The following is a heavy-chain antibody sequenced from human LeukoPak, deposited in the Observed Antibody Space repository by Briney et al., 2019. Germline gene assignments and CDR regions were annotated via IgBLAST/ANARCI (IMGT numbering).Heavy chain of an antibody. CDR1: GGSISSGGYY. CDR3: ARVYSSSPPGAFDI. Sequence: SETLSLTCTVSGGSISSGGYYWSWIRQHPGKGLEWIGYIYYSGSTYYNPSLKSRVTISVDTSKNRFSLKLSSVTAADTAVCYCARVYSSSPPGAFDIWGQGTMVTVSS. D-gene: IGHD6-13*01. CDR2: IYYSGST. J-gene: IGHJ3*02. V-gene: IGHV4-31*03.